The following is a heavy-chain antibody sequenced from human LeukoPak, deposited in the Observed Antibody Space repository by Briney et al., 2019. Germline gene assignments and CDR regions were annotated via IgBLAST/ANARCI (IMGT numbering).Heavy chain of an antibody. J-gene: IGHJ4*02. CDR3: ARRVGYDSSGYEFDY. D-gene: IGHD3-22*01. CDR2: IYYSGST. Sequence: SETLSLTCTVSGGSISSYYWSWIRQPPGKGLEWIGYIYYSGSTNYNPSLKSRVTISVDTSKNQFSLKLSSVTAADTAVYYCARRVGYDSSGYEFDYWGQGTLVTVSS. CDR1: GGSISSYY. V-gene: IGHV4-59*01.